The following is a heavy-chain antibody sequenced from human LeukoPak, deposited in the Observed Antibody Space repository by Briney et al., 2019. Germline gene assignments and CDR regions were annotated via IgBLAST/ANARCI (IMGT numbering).Heavy chain of an antibody. Sequence: HRASVKVSCKASGYSFTSYYMHWVRQAPGQGLEWMGLINPSGSSTTYAQRFQGRVTMTRDISTSTDYMELTSLTSDDTAMYYCARDNSVGETAWWFDPWGQGTLVTVSS. J-gene: IGHJ5*02. CDR1: GYSFTSYY. D-gene: IGHD1-26*01. CDR2: INPSGSST. CDR3: ARDNSVGETAWWFDP. V-gene: IGHV1-46*01.